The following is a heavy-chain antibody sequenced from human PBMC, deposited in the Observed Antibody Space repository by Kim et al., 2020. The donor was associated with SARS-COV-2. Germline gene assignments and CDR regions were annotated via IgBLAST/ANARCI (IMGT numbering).Heavy chain of an antibody. Sequence: SETLSLTCTVSGGSLRNYYWSWIRQPPGKGLEWIGYIDYSGNTNYNPSLKSRVTISVDTSKNQFSLKLSSVTTADTAVYYCARGRSFDPWGQGTLVTVSS. CDR2: IDYSGNT. CDR3: ARGRSFDP. J-gene: IGHJ5*02. V-gene: IGHV4-59*01. CDR1: GGSLRNYY.